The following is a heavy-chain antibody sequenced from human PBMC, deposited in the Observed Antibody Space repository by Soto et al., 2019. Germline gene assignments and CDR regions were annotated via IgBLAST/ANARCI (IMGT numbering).Heavy chain of an antibody. CDR3: ARGLNSNYFDY. D-gene: IGHD4-4*01. V-gene: IGHV4-31*03. Sequence: PSETLSLTCTVSGGSISSGGYYWSWIRQHPGKGLEWIGYIYYSGSTYYNPSLKSRVTISVDTSKNQSSLKLSSVTAADTAVYYCARGLNSNYFDYWGQGTLVTVSS. CDR2: IYYSGST. J-gene: IGHJ4*02. CDR1: GGSISSGGYY.